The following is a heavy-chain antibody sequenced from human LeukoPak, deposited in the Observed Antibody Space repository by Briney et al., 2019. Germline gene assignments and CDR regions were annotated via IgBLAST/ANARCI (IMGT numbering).Heavy chain of an antibody. J-gene: IGHJ4*02. V-gene: IGHV4-30-4*08. CDR1: GGSISSGDYY. CDR3: ARDRNGGNFDY. CDR2: IYYSGST. Sequence: SQTLSLTRTVSGGSISSGDYYWSWIRQPPGKGLEWIGYIYYSGSTYYNPSLKSRVTISVDTSKNQFSLKLSSVTAADTAVYYCARDRNGGNFDYWGQGALVTVSS. D-gene: IGHD3-16*01.